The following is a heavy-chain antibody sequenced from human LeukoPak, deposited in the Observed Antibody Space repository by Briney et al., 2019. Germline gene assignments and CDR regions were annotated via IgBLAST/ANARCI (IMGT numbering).Heavy chain of an antibody. CDR1: GFTFSSYE. J-gene: IGHJ6*04. CDR2: ISSSGSTI. CDR3: AELGITMIGGV. V-gene: IGHV3-48*03. D-gene: IGHD3-10*02. Sequence: QPGGSLRLSCAASGFTFSSYEMNWVRQAPGTVLEWVSYISSSGSTIYYADSVKGRFTISRDNAKNSLYLQMNSLRAEDTAVYYCAELGITMIGGVWGKGTTVTISS.